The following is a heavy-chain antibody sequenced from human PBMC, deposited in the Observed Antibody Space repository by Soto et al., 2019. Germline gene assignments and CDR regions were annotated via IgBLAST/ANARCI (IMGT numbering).Heavy chain of an antibody. CDR3: AQALVFTGGDGFNT. CDR2: IYYSGNT. D-gene: IGHD1-1*01. Sequence: QVRLQEWGPGLVKPSQTLSLKCSVSGGSITTGGRYWSWIRQLPGKGLEWIGDIYYSGNTYYNASLKSRVTISVEAAKNQFSLKLGSVTAGDTAVFYCAQALVFTGGDGFNTWGQGRLGTFSS. V-gene: IGHV4-31*02. J-gene: IGHJ3*02. CDR1: GGSITTGGRY.